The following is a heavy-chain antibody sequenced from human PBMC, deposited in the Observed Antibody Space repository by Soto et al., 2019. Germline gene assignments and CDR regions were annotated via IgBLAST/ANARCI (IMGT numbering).Heavy chain of an antibody. CDR2: IDPSDSYT. CDR3: ARPHYYDSSGPRGDAFDI. J-gene: IGHJ3*02. D-gene: IGHD3-22*01. V-gene: IGHV5-10-1*01. CDR1: GYSFTSYW. Sequence: PGESLKISCKGSGYSFTSYWISWVRQMPGKGLEWMGRIDPSDSYTNYSPSFQGHVTISADKSISTAYLQWSSLKASDTAMYYCARPHYYDSSGPRGDAFDIWGQGTMVTVS.